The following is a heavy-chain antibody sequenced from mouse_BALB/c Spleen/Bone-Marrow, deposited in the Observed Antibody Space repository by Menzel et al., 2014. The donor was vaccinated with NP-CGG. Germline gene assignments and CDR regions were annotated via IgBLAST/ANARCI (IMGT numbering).Heavy chain of an antibody. CDR3: ARYPYYDYDGFAY. V-gene: IGHV1-7*01. Sequence: QVQLQQSGAELAKPGASVKMSCKASGYTFTSYWMHWVKQRPGKGLEWVGYINPSTGYTEYSQKFKDKATLTADKSSSTAYMQLSSLTSEDSAVYYCARYPYYDYDGFAYWGQGTLVTVSA. CDR1: GYTFTSYW. J-gene: IGHJ3*01. D-gene: IGHD2-4*01. CDR2: INPSTGYT.